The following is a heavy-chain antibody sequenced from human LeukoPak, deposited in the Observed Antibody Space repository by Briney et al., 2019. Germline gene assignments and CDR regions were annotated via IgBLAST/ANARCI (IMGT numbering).Heavy chain of an antibody. J-gene: IGHJ6*02. CDR1: GGPISASGYY. CDR3: ATLGSSPTYFYVGMDV. Sequence: SETLSLTCTVSGGPISASGYYWGWVRQPPGKGLEWIGSVFYSGSTFYNPSLKSRVSISVDTSKKQFSLKLTSVTAADTAVYYCATLGSSPTYFYVGMDVWGQGTAVTVSS. V-gene: IGHV4-39*07. D-gene: IGHD6-13*01. CDR2: VFYSGST.